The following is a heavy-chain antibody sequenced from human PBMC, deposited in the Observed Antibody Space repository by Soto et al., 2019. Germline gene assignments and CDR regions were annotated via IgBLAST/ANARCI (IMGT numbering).Heavy chain of an antibody. CDR2: IYATGTT. CDR1: GASISGFY. CDR3: VRDGTKTLRDWFDP. J-gene: IGHJ5*02. Sequence: PSETLSLTCTVSGASISGFYWSWIRKSAGKGLEWIGRIYATGTTDYNPSLKSRVMMFVEKSKKHFSLQLRSVTAADTAVYYCVRDGTKTLRDWFDPWGQGIPVTVSS. V-gene: IGHV4-4*07. D-gene: IGHD1-1*01.